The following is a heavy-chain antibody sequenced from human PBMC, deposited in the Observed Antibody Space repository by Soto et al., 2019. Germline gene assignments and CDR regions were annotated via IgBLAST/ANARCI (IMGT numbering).Heavy chain of an antibody. J-gene: IGHJ3*02. D-gene: IGHD3-10*01. CDR2: ISAYNGNT. CDR3: ARDFVPGRMVRGVSAFDI. CDR1: GYTFISYG. V-gene: IGHV1-18*04. Sequence: QVQLVQSGAEVKKPGASVKVSCKASGYTFISYGISWVRQAPGQGLEWMGWISAYNGNTNYAQKVQGRVTMTTDTFTGTAYMELKSLRADDTAVYYCARDFVPGRMVRGVSAFDIWGQGTMVTVSS.